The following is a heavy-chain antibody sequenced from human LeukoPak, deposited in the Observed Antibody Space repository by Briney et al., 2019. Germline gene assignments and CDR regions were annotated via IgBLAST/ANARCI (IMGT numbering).Heavy chain of an antibody. CDR3: ARDRYGSGSYFQD. CDR2: INPNSGGT. J-gene: IGHJ1*01. CDR1: GYTFTGYY. V-gene: IGHV1-2*02. D-gene: IGHD3-10*01. Sequence: ASVKVSCKASGYTFTGYYLHSVRQAPGQGLGWMGWINPNSGGTNYAQKFQGRVTMTRDTSISTAYMELSRLRSDDTAVYYCARDRYGSGSYFQDWGQGTLVTVSS.